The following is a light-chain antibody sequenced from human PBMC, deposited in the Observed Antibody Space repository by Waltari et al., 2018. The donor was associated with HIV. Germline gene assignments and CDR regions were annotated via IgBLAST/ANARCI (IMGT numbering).Light chain of an antibody. J-gene: IGLJ1*01. CDR1: STDVGGYNY. CDR3: SSYTRSSTHYV. CDR2: EVS. V-gene: IGLV2-14*01. Sequence: QSALTQPASVSGSPGQSITISCTGTSTDVGGYNYVSWYQQQPGKAPTLRIYEVSNLLSGVSDRVSGSKSGNTASLTIPGLQAEDEADYYCSSYTRSSTHYVVGTGTKVTVL.